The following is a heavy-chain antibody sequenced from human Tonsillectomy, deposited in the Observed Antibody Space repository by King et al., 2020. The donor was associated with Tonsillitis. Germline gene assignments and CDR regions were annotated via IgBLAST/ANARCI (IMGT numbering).Heavy chain of an antibody. CDR1: GFTFSRYG. D-gene: IGHD3-3*01. V-gene: IGHV3-30*18. CDR3: AKDPRMADFWSGYYIHYVMDV. Sequence: QVQLVESGGGVVQPGRSLRLSCAASGFTFSRYGMHWVRQAPGKGLEWVAVTSYDGSNKFYADSVKGRFSISRDNTKNTLYLQMSSLRAEDTALYYCAKDPRMADFWSGYYIHYVMDVWGQGTTVTVSS. J-gene: IGHJ6*02. CDR2: TSYDGSNK.